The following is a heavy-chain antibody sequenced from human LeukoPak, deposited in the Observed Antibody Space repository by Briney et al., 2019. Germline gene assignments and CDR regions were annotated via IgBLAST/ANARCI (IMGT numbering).Heavy chain of an antibody. Sequence: ASVKVSCKASGYTFTSYGISWVRQAPGQGLEWMGWISAYNGNTNYAQKLQGRVTMTTDTSTSTTYMELRSLRSDGTAVYYCGGKFPKRITMIVVGDYWGQGTLVTVSS. J-gene: IGHJ4*02. CDR3: GGKFPKRITMIVVGDY. D-gene: IGHD3-22*01. CDR2: ISAYNGNT. CDR1: GYTFTSYG. V-gene: IGHV1-18*01.